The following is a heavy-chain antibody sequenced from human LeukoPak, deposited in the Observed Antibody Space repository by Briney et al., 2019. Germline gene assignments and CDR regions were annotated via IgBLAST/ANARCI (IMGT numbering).Heavy chain of an antibody. CDR2: ISSSGSTI. Sequence: PGGSLRLSCAASGFTFSDYYMSWIRQAPGKGLEWVSYISSSGSTIYYADSVKGRFTISRDNAKNSLYLQMNSLRAEDTAVYYCARGGLESSGYYFRLYYYGMDVWGQGTTVTVSS. J-gene: IGHJ6*02. V-gene: IGHV3-11*01. CDR3: ARGGLESSGYYFRLYYYGMDV. D-gene: IGHD3-22*01. CDR1: GFTFSDYY.